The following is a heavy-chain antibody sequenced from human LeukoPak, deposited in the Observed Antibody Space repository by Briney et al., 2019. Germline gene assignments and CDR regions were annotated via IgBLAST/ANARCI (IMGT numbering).Heavy chain of an antibody. J-gene: IGHJ4*02. CDR2: IYHSGST. V-gene: IGHV4-4*02. CDR3: ARASTVFPGVVKTFDY. CDR1: GGSISSSNW. D-gene: IGHD3-10*01. Sequence: SGTLSLTCAVSGGSISSSNWWSWVRQPPGKGLEWIGEIYHSGSTNYNPSLKSRVTISVDKSKNQFSLKLSSVTAADTAVYYCARASTVFPGVVKTFDYWGQGTLVTVSS.